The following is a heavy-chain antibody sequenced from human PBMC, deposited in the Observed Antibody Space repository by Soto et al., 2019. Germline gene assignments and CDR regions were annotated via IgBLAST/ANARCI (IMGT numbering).Heavy chain of an antibody. CDR3: ARESEDLTSNFDY. J-gene: IGHJ4*02. CDR2: ISGTTNYI. V-gene: IGHV3-21*06. CDR1: GFSFSNYA. Sequence: PAGCLGLSSAASGFSFSNYAMNWVRLAPGKGLDWVSSISGTTNYIYYGDSMKGRFTISRDNAKNSLYLEMNSLRAEDTAVYYCARESEDLTSNFDYWGQGTLVTVSS.